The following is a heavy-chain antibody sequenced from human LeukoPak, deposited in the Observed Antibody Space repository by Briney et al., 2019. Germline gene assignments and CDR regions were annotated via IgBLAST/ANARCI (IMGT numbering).Heavy chain of an antibody. CDR3: ASEIVLMVYANDY. J-gene: IGHJ4*02. V-gene: IGHV3-48*03. CDR1: GFSFSSYE. CDR2: ISSSSSTT. D-gene: IGHD2-8*01. Sequence: GGSLRLSCAASGFSFSSYEMNWVRQAPGKGLEWVSYISSSSSTTYYADSVKGRFTISRDNSKNTLYLQMNSLRAEDTAVYYCASEIVLMVYANDYWGQGTLVTVSS.